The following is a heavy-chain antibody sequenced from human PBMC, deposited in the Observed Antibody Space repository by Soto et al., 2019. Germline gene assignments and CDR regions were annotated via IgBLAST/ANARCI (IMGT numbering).Heavy chain of an antibody. V-gene: IGHV1-69*15. CDR1: GGTFSNYA. CDR3: AKDGGREGYFGNWFDP. J-gene: IGHJ5*02. D-gene: IGHD2-15*01. Sequence: QLQLVQSGAELKRPGSSVKVSCKASGGTFSNYAITWVRQAPGQGLEWLGRIIPIFGTTDYAQKFQGRGTITADEATTTANVELSSLRSDDTAVYYCAKDGGREGYFGNWFDPWGQGTVVSVAS. CDR2: IIPIFGTT.